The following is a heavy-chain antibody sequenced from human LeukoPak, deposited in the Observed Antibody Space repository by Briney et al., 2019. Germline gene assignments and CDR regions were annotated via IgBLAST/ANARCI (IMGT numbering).Heavy chain of an antibody. CDR3: AKDGASRGDYHRFDS. CDR1: GFSFRSYA. D-gene: IGHD4-17*01. J-gene: IGHJ5*01. CDR2: IYDSGANT. Sequence: GGSLRLSCEASGFSFRSYAMTWVRQAPGKGLEWVSTIYDSGANTYHADSVKGRFTISRDNFRDALHLQMNSLRVEDTAVYYCAKDGASRGDYHRFDSWGQGTLVTVSS. V-gene: IGHV3-23*01.